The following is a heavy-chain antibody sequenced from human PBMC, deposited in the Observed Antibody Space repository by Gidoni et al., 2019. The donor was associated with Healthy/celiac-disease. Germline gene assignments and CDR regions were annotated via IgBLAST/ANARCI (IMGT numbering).Heavy chain of an antibody. CDR1: GSTFTSYA. D-gene: IGHD1-20*01. J-gene: IGHJ5*02. CDR3: ARVKSFRPALTGTSPFDP. CDR2: INAGNGNT. Sequence: QVQLVQSGAEVKKPGASVKVSCKASGSTFTSYAMHWVRQAPGQRLEWMGWINAGNGNTKYSQKFQGRVTITRDTAASTAYMEMSSLRSEDTAVYYCARVKSFRPALTGTSPFDPWGQGTLVTVSS. V-gene: IGHV1-3*01.